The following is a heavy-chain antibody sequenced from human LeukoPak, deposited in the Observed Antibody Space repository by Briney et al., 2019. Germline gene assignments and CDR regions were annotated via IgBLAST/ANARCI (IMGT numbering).Heavy chain of an antibody. J-gene: IGHJ4*02. CDR1: GYSFSTYW. CDR3: ARHAPVGLTIGGIIDS. Sequence: GEFLKISCKGSGYSFSTYWIGWVRQMPGKGLEWMGMLYPGDSDTRYSPSFQGQVTMSADKSINTAYLQWSSLKASDTAMYYCARHAPVGLTIGGIIDSWGQGTLVTVST. CDR2: LYPGDSDT. V-gene: IGHV5-51*01. D-gene: IGHD3-16*01.